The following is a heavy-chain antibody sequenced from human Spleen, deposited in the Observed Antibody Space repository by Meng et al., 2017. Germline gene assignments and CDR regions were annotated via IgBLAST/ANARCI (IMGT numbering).Heavy chain of an antibody. CDR3: ARGPTTMAHDFDY. D-gene: IGHD4-11*01. V-gene: IGHV4-34*01. J-gene: IGHJ4*02. Sequence: GSLRLSCVVSGGSFSDYYWSWIRQPPGKGLEWIGEINHSGSTNYKASLESRATISVDTSQNNLSLKLSSVTAADSAVYYGARGPTTMAHDFDYWGQGTLVTVSS. CDR1: GGSFSDYY. CDR2: INHSGST.